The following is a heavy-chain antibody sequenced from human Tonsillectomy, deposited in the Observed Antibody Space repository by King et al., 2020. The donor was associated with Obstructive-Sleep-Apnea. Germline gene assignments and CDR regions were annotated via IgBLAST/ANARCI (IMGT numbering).Heavy chain of an antibody. CDR1: GFTFSSYS. J-gene: IGHJ4*02. V-gene: IGHV3-21*01. CDR3: ARERYSSSLVRGYFDY. CDR2: ISSSPTYI. Sequence: VQLVESGGGLVKPGVSLRLSCAASGFTFSSYSMDWVRQAPGQGHEWGSSISSSPTYIYYADSVKGRLTLSRDHAKNSLSLQMNSLRAEDTAVYYCARERYSSSLVRGYFDYWGQGTLVTVSS. D-gene: IGHD6-13*01.